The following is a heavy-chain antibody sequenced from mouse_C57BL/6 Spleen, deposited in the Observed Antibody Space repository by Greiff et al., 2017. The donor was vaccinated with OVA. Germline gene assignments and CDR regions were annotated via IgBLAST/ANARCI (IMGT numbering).Heavy chain of an antibody. J-gene: IGHJ1*03. CDR2: INYDGSST. CDR3: ARDSNWYFDV. D-gene: IGHD1-1*01. CDR1: GFTFSDYY. Sequence: EVMLVESEGGLVQPGSSMKLSCTASGFTFSDYYMAWVRQVPEKGLEWVANINYDGSSTYYLDSLKSRFIISRDNAKNSLYLQMSSLKSEDTATYYCARDSNWYFDVWGTGTTVTVSS. V-gene: IGHV5-16*01.